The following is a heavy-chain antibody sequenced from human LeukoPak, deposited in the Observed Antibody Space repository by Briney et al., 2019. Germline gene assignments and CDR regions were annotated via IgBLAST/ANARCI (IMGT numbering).Heavy chain of an antibody. CDR3: ALIGAIDS. CDR2: INPNNAGT. V-gene: IGHV1-2*02. CDR1: GYTFTDYS. J-gene: IGHJ4*03. Sequence: ASVTLSCKASGYTFTDYSIHWVRQAPGQGLEWMGWINPNNAGTNYAQKFRGSVTMTRDTSTSTVYMELSRLRSDDTAVYYCALIGAIDSWGNRTMVSVSS.